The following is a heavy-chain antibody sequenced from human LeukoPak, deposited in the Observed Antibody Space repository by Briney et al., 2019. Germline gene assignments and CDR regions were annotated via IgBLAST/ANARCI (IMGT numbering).Heavy chain of an antibody. CDR2: IRGGGYNR. CDR3: ARDVSHGSSGYCAD. J-gene: IGHJ4*02. CDR1: GITFSNYA. Sequence: GGSLRPSCAASGITFSNYAFTWVRQAPRKGLECVSSIRGGGYNRYYADNVKGRFTSSRDNSKNMLYLQMDSLRAEDTAVYYCARDVSHGSSGYCADWGQGTLVTVSS. V-gene: IGHV3-23*01. D-gene: IGHD3-22*01.